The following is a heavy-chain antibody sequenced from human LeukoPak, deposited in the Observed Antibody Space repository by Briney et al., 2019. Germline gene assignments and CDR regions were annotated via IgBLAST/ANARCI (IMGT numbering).Heavy chain of an antibody. CDR1: GYSISSGYY. Sequence: PSETLSLTCTVSGYSISSGYYWGWIRQPPGKGLEWIGNVYHSGSTYYASSLKSRVTISVDTSKNQFSLRLSSVTAADTALYYCARGFSAFDIWGQGTMVTVSS. V-gene: IGHV4-38-2*02. D-gene: IGHD3-3*01. CDR3: ARGFSAFDI. J-gene: IGHJ3*02. CDR2: VYHSGST.